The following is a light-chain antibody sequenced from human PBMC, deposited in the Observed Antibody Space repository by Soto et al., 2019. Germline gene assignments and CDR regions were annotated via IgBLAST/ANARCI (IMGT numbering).Light chain of an antibody. V-gene: IGKV3-15*01. J-gene: IGKJ4*01. CDR3: QQHDNRPSS. Sequence: EIVMAQSPATVSVSPGERATLSCRASQSVSTNLAWYQQRPGQGPRLLIYGVSTRATGVPARFSGSGSGTDFTLTISSPQSEDLGVYYCQQHDNRPSSFGGGTNVEI. CDR2: GVS. CDR1: QSVSTN.